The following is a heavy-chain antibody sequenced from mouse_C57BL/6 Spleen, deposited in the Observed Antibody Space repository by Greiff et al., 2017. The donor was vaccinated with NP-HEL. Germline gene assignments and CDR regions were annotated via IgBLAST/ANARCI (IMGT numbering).Heavy chain of an antibody. J-gene: IGHJ4*01. CDR2: ISNGGGST. CDR3: ARDFTTVVAYYAMDD. D-gene: IGHD1-1*01. CDR1: GFTFSDYY. Sequence: EVQLVESGGGLVQPGGSLKLSCAASGFTFSDYYMYWVRQTPEKRLEWVAYISNGGGSTYYPDNVKGRFHISRDNAKNTLYLQMSRLKSEDTAMYYCARDFTTVVAYYAMDDWGQGTSVTVSS. V-gene: IGHV5-12*01.